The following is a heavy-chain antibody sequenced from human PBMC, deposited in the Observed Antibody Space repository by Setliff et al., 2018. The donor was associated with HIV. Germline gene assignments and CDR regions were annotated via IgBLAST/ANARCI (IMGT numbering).Heavy chain of an antibody. J-gene: IGHJ4*02. Sequence: KASETLSLTCAVYGGSFSDYYWGWVRQPPGKGLEWIGSMYYSGSTYYTPSLKSRITISLDTSKNQFSLRMRSVTAADTAVYYCARVFVDTAVLRVLEYYFDSWGRGTLVTVSS. CDR2: MYYSGST. V-gene: IGHV4-34*01. CDR1: GGSFSDYY. D-gene: IGHD5-18*01. CDR3: ARVFVDTAVLRVLEYYFDS.